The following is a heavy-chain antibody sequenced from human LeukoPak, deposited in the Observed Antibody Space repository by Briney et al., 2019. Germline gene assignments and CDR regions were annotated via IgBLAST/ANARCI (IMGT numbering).Heavy chain of an antibody. Sequence: ASVKVSCKASGYTFTGYYMHWVRQAPGQGLEWMGWINPNSGGTNYAQRFQGRVTMTRDTSISTAYMELSRLRSDDTAVYYCARDDLVRGVTLDAFDIWGQGTMVTVSS. D-gene: IGHD3-10*01. CDR3: ARDDLVRGVTLDAFDI. J-gene: IGHJ3*02. V-gene: IGHV1-2*02. CDR2: INPNSGGT. CDR1: GYTFTGYY.